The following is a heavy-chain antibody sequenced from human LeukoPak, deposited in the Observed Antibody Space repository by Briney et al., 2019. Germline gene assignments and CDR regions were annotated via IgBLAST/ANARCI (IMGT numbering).Heavy chain of an antibody. V-gene: IGHV3-23*01. CDR2: ISGSGGST. J-gene: IGHJ4*02. D-gene: IGHD3-22*01. CDR3: AGLPEFKAWYYYDSSGYYAFDY. Sequence: NPGGSLRLSCAASGFTFSSYWMSWVRQAPGKGLEWVSAISGSGGSTYYADSVKGRFTISRDNSKNTLYLQMNSLRAEDTAVYYCAGLPEFKAWYYYDSSGYYAFDYWGQGTLVTVSS. CDR1: GFTFSSYW.